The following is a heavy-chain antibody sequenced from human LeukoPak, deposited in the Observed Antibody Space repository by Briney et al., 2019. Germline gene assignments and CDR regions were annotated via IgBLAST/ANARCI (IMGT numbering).Heavy chain of an antibody. CDR3: AGGRADYYYDGMDV. CDR1: GGSISSYY. J-gene: IGHJ6*02. D-gene: IGHD3-10*01. Sequence: SETLSLTCTVSGGSISSYYWSWIRQPPGKGLEWIGYIYYSGSTNYNPSLKGRVTISVDTSKNQFSLKLSSVTAADTAVYYCAGGRADYYYDGMDVWGQGTTVTVSS. V-gene: IGHV4-59*08. CDR2: IYYSGST.